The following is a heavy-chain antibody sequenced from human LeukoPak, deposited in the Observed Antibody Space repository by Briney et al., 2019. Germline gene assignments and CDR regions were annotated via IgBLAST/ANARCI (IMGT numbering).Heavy chain of an antibody. Sequence: PSETLSLTCTVSGDSISNGGYFWSWIRQHPGKGLEWIGYIYYTGSTTYNPSLQSRVTISVDTSKNNFSLRLNSVTAADTAVYFCARGLPGARIPYHFDSWGQGTLVAVSS. D-gene: IGHD1-1*01. V-gene: IGHV4-31*03. J-gene: IGHJ4*02. CDR1: GDSISNGGYF. CDR3: ARGLPGARIPYHFDS. CDR2: IYYTGST.